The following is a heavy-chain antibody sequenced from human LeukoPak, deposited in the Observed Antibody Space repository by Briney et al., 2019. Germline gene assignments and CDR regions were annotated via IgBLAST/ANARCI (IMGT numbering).Heavy chain of an antibody. CDR2: IYDNENT. CDR1: GGSLISSSYY. Sequence: SETLSLTCAVSGGSLISSSYYWGWIRQSPGKGLEWIGSIYDNENTYYNPSPKSRVTLSVDTSKNQFSLKLNSVTATDTAVYFCARNDFRGFVDFDPWGPGTLVTVSS. D-gene: IGHD3-10*01. CDR3: ARNDFRGFVDFDP. J-gene: IGHJ5*02. V-gene: IGHV4-39*01.